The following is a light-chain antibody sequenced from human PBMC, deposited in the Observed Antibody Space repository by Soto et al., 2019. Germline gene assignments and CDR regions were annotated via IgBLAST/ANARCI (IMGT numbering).Light chain of an antibody. CDR1: RGIRSN. V-gene: IGKV3-20*01. CDR2: AAS. Sequence: VITHSPPTPSPSPGERDPPSPTARRGIRSNLAWYQQKPGQAPRLLIYAASSRATGIPDRFSGSGSGTDFTLTISSLEPEDFAVYYCQQYGSSPLTFGQGTKVDIK. J-gene: IGKJ1*01. CDR3: QQYGSSPLT.